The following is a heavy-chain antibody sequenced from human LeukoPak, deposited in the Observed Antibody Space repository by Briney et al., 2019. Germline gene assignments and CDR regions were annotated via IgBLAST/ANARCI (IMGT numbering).Heavy chain of an antibody. CDR2: IYTSGST. V-gene: IGHV4-4*07. CDR1: GGSISSYY. CDR3: AREDYDYVWGSYRTHSRFDY. D-gene: IGHD3-16*02. Sequence: SETLSLTCTVSGGSISSYYWSWIRQPAGKGLEWIGRIYTSGSTNYNPSLKSRVTMSVDTSKNQFSLKLSSVTAADTAMYYCAREDYDYVWGSYRTHSRFDYWGQGTLVTVSS. J-gene: IGHJ4*02.